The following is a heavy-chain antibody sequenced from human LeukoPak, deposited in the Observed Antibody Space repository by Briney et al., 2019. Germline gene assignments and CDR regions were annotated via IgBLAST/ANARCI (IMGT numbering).Heavy chain of an antibody. D-gene: IGHD3-22*01. CDR2: IYYRGST. CDR3: ARHAIDSSGYYFDYCDY. Sequence: SETLSLTCTVSGGSINSTNYYWGWIRQPPGKGLEWIGSIYYRGSTYYNPSLRSRVTISVDTSTNQFSMKLTSVTAADTAGYYCARHAIDSSGYYFDYCDYWGQGTLVSVSS. J-gene: IGHJ4*02. V-gene: IGHV4-39*01. CDR1: GGSINSTNYY.